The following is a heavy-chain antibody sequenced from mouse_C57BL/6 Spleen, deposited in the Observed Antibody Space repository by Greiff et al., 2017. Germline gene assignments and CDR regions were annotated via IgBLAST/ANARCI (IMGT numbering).Heavy chain of an antibody. CDR2: IYPGDGDT. V-gene: IGHV1-80*01. CDR1: GYAFSSYW. Sequence: VQLQESGAELVKPGASVKISCKASGYAFSSYWMNWVKQRPGKGLEWIGQIYPGDGDTNYNGKFKGKATLTADKSSSTAYMQLSSLTSEDSAVYFCARYYSNCAMDYWGQGTSVTVSS. D-gene: IGHD2-5*01. J-gene: IGHJ4*01. CDR3: ARYYSNCAMDY.